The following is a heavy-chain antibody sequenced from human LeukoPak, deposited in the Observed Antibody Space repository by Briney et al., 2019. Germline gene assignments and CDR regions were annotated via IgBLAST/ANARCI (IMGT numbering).Heavy chain of an antibody. CDR3: ASHFREFSRYYFDC. V-gene: IGHV3-23*01. Sequence: HPGGSLRLSCAASGFTFSSYAMSWVRQAPGKGLEWVSAISGSGGSTYYADSVKGRFTISRDNSKNTLYLQMNSLRAEDTAVYYCASHFREFSRYYFDCWGQGTLVTVSS. CDR2: ISGSGGST. J-gene: IGHJ4*02. D-gene: IGHD3-10*01. CDR1: GFTFSSYA.